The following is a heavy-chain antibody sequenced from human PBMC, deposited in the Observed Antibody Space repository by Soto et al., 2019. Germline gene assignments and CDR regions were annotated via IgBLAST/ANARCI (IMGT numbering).Heavy chain of an antibody. Sequence: QVQLVQSGPEVKKPGASVRVSCKASGSTLSRYGISWVRQAPGQGLEWMGWISGYNGNTSHTQKFQGRLNMTTDTYTSTAYLEVRSLRADDTAVYYCASDEVDFWSGHRFDYWGQGTLVTVSS. V-gene: IGHV1-18*01. CDR3: ASDEVDFWSGHRFDY. D-gene: IGHD3-3*01. J-gene: IGHJ4*02. CDR1: GSTLSRYG. CDR2: ISGYNGNT.